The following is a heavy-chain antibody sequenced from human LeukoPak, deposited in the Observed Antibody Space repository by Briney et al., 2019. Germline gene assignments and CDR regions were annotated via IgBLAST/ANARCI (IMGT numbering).Heavy chain of an antibody. CDR2: ISWNSGSI. CDR1: GFTFDDYA. D-gene: IGHD6-19*01. Sequence: GGSLRLSCAASGFTFDDYAMHWVRQAPGKGLEWVSGISWNSGSIGYADSVKGRFTTSRDNAKNSLYLQMNSLRAEDTALYYCAKDIIAVAGTGGYFDYWGQGTLVTVSS. V-gene: IGHV3-9*01. CDR3: AKDIIAVAGTGGYFDY. J-gene: IGHJ4*02.